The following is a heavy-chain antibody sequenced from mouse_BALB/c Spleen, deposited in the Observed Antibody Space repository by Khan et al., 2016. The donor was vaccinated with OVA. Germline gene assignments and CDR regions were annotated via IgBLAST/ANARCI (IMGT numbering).Heavy chain of an antibody. CDR2: INPSNGGT. J-gene: IGHJ3*01. D-gene: IGHD2-2*01. Sequence: QVRLQQSGAELVKPGASVKLSCKTSGYTFTSYYMYWVKQSPGQGLEWIGEINPSNGGTNFNEKFKSKATLTVDKSSSTAYMQLSSLTSEDTAVYYCTRSGYGSFVYWGQGTLVTVSA. V-gene: IGHV1S81*02. CDR1: GYTFTSYY. CDR3: TRSGYGSFVY.